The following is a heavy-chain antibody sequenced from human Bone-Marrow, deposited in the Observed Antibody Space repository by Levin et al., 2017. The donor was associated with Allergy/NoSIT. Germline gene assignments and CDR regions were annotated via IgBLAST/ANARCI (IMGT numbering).Heavy chain of an antibody. V-gene: IGHV6-1*01. J-gene: IGHJ5*02. D-gene: IGHD2-21*01. CDR3: ARGDLLGQGPNWFDP. CDR1: GDSVSSNSAA. Sequence: SQTLSLTCAISGDSVSSNSAAWNWIRQSPSRGLEWLGRTYYRSKWYNDYAVSVGSRITIDPDTSKNQFSLHLNSVTPEDTAVYYCARGDLLGQGPNWFDPWGQGTLVTVSS. CDR2: TYYRSKWYN.